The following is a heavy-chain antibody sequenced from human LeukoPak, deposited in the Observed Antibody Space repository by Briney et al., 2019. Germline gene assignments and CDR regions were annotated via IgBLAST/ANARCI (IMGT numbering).Heavy chain of an antibody. V-gene: IGHV4-39*02. D-gene: IGHD2-2*01. CDR1: GGSISSSSYY. CDR3: AREGGDIVVVPAANWFDP. Sequence: SETLSLTCTVSGGSISSSSYYWGWIRQPPGKGLEWIGSIHYSGSTYYNPSLKSRVTISVDTSKNQFSLKLSSVTAADTAVYYCAREGGDIVVVPAANWFDPWGQGTLVTVSS. J-gene: IGHJ5*02. CDR2: IHYSGST.